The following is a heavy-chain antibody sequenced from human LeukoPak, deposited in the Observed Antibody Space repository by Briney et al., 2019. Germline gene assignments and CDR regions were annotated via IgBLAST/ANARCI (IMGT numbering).Heavy chain of an antibody. Sequence: PGGSLRLSCAASGFTFSHYWMSWVRQAPGKGLEWVANIKEDGSVKNYVDAVKGRFTISRDNVKNSMYLEMDSLRAGDTAVYYCVSQYSSAENYWGQGTLVTVSS. CDR2: IKEDGSVK. D-gene: IGHD3-22*01. J-gene: IGHJ4*02. CDR3: VSQYSSAENY. V-gene: IGHV3-7*02. CDR1: GFTFSHYW.